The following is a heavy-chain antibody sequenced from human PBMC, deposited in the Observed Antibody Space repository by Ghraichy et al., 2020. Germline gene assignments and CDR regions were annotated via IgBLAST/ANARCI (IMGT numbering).Heavy chain of an antibody. D-gene: IGHD2-15*01. Sequence: SETLSLTCTVSGGSISSGGYYWSWIRQHPGKGLEWIGYIYYSGSTYYNPSLKSRVTISVDTSKNQFSLKLSSVTAADTAVYYCARDKVVAATYGPEANDAFDIWGQGTMVTVSS. CDR1: GGSISSGGYY. J-gene: IGHJ3*02. CDR2: IYYSGST. V-gene: IGHV4-31*03. CDR3: ARDKVVAATYGPEANDAFDI.